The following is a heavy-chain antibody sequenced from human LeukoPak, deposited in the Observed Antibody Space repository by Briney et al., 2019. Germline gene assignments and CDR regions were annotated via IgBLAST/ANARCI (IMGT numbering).Heavy chain of an antibody. Sequence: GGSLRLSCAASGFTFSRYWMHWVRQAPGKGLVWVSSITADGRSTNYAGSVKGRFTISRDNTKNTLYPQMNGLRAEDTAVYFRARENWGLSDYWGQGTLVTVSS. CDR2: ITADGRST. D-gene: IGHD2/OR15-2a*01. V-gene: IGHV3-74*01. CDR1: GFTFSRYW. J-gene: IGHJ4*02. CDR3: ARENWGLSDY.